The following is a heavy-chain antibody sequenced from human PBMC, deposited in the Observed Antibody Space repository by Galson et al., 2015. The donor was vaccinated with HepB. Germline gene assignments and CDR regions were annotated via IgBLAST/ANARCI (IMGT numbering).Heavy chain of an antibody. CDR3: AKQNLSGWSES. V-gene: IGHV3-23*01. D-gene: IGHD6-19*01. CDR1: GLSFSNNV. Sequence: SLRLSCAASGLSFSNNVLSRVRQAPGKGLEWLSEISGSGASTYNAGSVKGRFTISSDNSKNTLYLQMHSMRAEDTAVYYWAKQNLSGWSESWGQGAQVTVSS. J-gene: IGHJ5*01. CDR2: ISGSGAST.